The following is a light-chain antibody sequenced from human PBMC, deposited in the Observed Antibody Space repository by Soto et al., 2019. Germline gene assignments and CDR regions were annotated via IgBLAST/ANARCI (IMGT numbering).Light chain of an antibody. V-gene: IGKV3-20*01. Sequence: EIVLTQSPGTLSLSPGERATLSCRASQSVSSTYLAWYQQKPGQAPRLLIYGASNRATGIPARFSGSGSGTALTLTISRLEPEDFAVYYCQQYGGSRWTFGQGTRVDI. CDR2: GAS. CDR3: QQYGGSRWT. J-gene: IGKJ1*01. CDR1: QSVSSTY.